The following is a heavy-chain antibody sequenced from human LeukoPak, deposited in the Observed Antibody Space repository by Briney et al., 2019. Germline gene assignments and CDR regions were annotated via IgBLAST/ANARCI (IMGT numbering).Heavy chain of an antibody. V-gene: IGHV3-7*01. J-gene: IGHJ4*02. CDR3: ARIGYSSGWYAFYFDC. Sequence: PGGSLRLSCAASGFTFSTYWMSCVRQAPGKRLERVANIKQVGSEKYFVDSVKGQFTISRDNAKNSLYLQMNSLRAEDTAVYYCARIGYSSGWYAFYFDCWGQGTLVTVSS. D-gene: IGHD6-19*01. CDR2: IKQVGSEK. CDR1: GFTFSTYW.